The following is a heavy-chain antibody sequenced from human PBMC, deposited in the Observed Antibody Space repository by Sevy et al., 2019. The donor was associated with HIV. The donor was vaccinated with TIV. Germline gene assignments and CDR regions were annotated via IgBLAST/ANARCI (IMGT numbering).Heavy chain of an antibody. CDR1: GFTFSTYP. CDR2: VYYDGNNK. Sequence: GGSLRLSCAASGFTFSTYPMHWVRQAPGRGLEWEAYVYYDGNNKYYADSVKGRFTISRDNSQNTLYLQMNSLRSEDTAVYYCATDLWTANYMNNYYWGQGTLVTVSS. J-gene: IGHJ4*02. V-gene: IGHV3-30*02. CDR3: ATDLWTANYMNNYY. D-gene: IGHD2-21*02.